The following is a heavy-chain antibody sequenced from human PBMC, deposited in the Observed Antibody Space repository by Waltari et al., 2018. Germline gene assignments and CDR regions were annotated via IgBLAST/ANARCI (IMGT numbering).Heavy chain of an antibody. D-gene: IGHD4-17*01. CDR2: IRYDGSNK. CDR3: ASFDYGDYEGVY. V-gene: IGHV3-30*02. CDR1: GFTFSSYG. J-gene: IGHJ4*02. Sequence: QVQLVESGGGVVQPGGSLRLSCVASGFTFSSYGMHWVRQAPGRGVEWVAVIRYDGSNKYYVDSVKGRFTISRDNSKNTLYLQMNSLRPEDTAVYYCASFDYGDYEGVYWGQGTLVTVSS.